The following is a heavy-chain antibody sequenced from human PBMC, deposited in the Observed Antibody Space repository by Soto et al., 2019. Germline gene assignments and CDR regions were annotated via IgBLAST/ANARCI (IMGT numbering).Heavy chain of an antibody. CDR3: GRGGNGPNSGAVY. CDR2: IIPKLGSA. Sequence: QVQLVQSGAEVKEPGSSVKVSCKASGGGNLRDYRTTWVRRAPGQGLEWMGGIIPKLGSANYAQNFQGRVTITADESPNTVYMEIRSLRSGDTPVNYCGRGGNGPNSGAVYWGQGTPVTVPP. J-gene: IGHJ4*02. D-gene: IGHD3-10*01. V-gene: IGHV1-69*01. CDR1: GGGNLRDYR.